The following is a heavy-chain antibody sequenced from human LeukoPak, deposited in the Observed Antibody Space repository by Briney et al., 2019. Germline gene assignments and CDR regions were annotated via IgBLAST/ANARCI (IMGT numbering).Heavy chain of an antibody. J-gene: IGHJ4*02. D-gene: IGHD6-13*01. CDR3: ARVEWAYSSSWYGY. CDR2: ISPYNGDT. Sequence: GASVKVSCKASGYTFTNYGVSWVRQAPGQGLEWMGWISPYNGDTNYAQNLQGRVTMTTDTSTSTAYMELRSLRSDDTAVYYCARVEWAYSSSWYGYWGQGTLVTVSS. V-gene: IGHV1-18*01. CDR1: GYTFTNYG.